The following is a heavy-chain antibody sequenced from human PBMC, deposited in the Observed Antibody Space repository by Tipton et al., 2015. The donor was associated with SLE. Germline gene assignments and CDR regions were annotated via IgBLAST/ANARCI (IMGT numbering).Heavy chain of an antibody. D-gene: IGHD2-2*01. Sequence: SLRLSCAAAGFTFSSYGMHWVRQTPGKGLEWVAVIGYDGSNKDYADSVKGRFTISRDNSKNTLYLQMNSLRADDTAEYYCAREVVVPAAIRDYYDMDVWGQGTTVTVSS. J-gene: IGHJ6*02. CDR1: GFTFSSYG. V-gene: IGHV3-33*01. CDR2: IGYDGSNK. CDR3: AREVVVPAAIRDYYDMDV.